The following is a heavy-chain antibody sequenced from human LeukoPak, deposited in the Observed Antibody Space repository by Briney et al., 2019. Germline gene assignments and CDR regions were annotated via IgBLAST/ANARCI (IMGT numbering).Heavy chain of an antibody. D-gene: IGHD2-15*01. CDR2: IYYSGST. J-gene: IGHJ4*02. V-gene: IGHV4-59*08. Sequence: SETLSLTCTVSGGSISSYYWSWIRQPPGKGLEWIGYIYYSGSTNYNPSLKSRVTISVDTSKNQFSLKLSSVTAADTAVYYRARRQHDGLAAFDYWGQGTLVTVSS. CDR1: GGSISSYY. CDR3: ARRQHDGLAAFDY.